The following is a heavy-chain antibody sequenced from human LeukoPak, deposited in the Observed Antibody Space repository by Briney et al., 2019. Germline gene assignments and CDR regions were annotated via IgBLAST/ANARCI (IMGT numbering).Heavy chain of an antibody. Sequence: SETLSLTCAVYGGSFSGYYWGWIRQPPGKGLEWIGEINHSGSTNYNPSLKSRVTISVDTSKNQFSLKLSSVTAADTAVYYCARGIPTYYDFWSGYYEKGDWFDPWGQGTLVTVSS. V-gene: IGHV4-34*01. J-gene: IGHJ5*02. CDR3: ARGIPTYYDFWSGYYEKGDWFDP. D-gene: IGHD3-3*01. CDR1: GGSFSGYY. CDR2: INHSGST.